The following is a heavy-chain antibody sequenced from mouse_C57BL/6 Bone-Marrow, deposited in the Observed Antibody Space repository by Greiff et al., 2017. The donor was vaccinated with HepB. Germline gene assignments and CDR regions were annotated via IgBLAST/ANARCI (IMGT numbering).Heavy chain of an antibody. Sequence: VQLKESGPGLAKPSQTLSLTCSVTGYSITSDYWNWIRKFPGNKLEYMGYISYSGSTYYNPSLKSRISITRDTSKNQYYLQLNSVTTEDTATYYCARSSIYYGSSPYYAMDYWGQGTSVTVSS. D-gene: IGHD1-1*01. V-gene: IGHV3-8*01. CDR1: GYSITSDY. CDR3: ARSSIYYGSSPYYAMDY. CDR2: ISYSGST. J-gene: IGHJ4*01.